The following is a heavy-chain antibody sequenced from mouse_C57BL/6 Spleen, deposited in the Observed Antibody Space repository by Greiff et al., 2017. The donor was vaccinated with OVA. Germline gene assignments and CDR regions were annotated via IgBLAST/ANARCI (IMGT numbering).Heavy chain of an antibody. CDR1: GFTFSSYG. D-gene: IGHD1-1*01. V-gene: IGHV5-6*01. Sequence: EVKLMESGGDLVKPGGSLKLSCAASGFTFSSYGMSWVRQTPDKRLEWVATISSGGSYTYYPDSVKGRFTLSRDNAKNTLYLQRSSLKSEDTAMYYCARQGLTTVARIYFDYWGQGTTLTVSS. J-gene: IGHJ2*01. CDR3: ARQGLTTVARIYFDY. CDR2: ISSGGSYT.